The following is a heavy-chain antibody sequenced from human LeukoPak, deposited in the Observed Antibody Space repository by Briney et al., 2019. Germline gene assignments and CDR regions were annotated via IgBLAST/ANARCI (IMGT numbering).Heavy chain of an antibody. Sequence: PSETLFLTCAVSGGSISSFYWSWIRQPAGKGLEWIGRFYTSGSTNYNPSLKSRVTISVDTSKNQFSLKLSSVTAADTAVYYCARLVVVAAKDFDYWGQGTLVTVSS. CDR3: ARLVVVAAKDFDY. CDR1: GGSISSFY. J-gene: IGHJ4*02. CDR2: FYTSGST. V-gene: IGHV4-4*07. D-gene: IGHD2-15*01.